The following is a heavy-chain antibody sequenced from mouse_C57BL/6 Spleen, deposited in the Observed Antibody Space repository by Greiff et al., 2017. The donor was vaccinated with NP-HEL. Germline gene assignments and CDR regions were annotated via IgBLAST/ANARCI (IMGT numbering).Heavy chain of an antibody. V-gene: IGHV1-53*01. CDR3: ARGATVVARGFAY. J-gene: IGHJ3*01. Sequence: VQLQQPGTELVKPGASVKLSCKASGYTFTSYWMHWVKQRPGQGLEWIGNINPSNGGTNYNEKFKSKDTLTVDKSSSTAYMQLSSLTSEDSAVYYCARGATVVARGFAYWGQGTLVTVSA. D-gene: IGHD1-1*01. CDR1: GYTFTSYW. CDR2: INPSNGGT.